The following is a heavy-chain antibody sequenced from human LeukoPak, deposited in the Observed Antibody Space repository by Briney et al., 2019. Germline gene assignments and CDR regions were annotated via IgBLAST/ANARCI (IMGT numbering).Heavy chain of an antibody. D-gene: IGHD3-10*01. J-gene: IGHJ4*02. V-gene: IGHV3-30*04. CDR1: GFTFSSNA. CDR3: ARAEGSGSYSPYFDY. CDR2: TSYDGTYK. Sequence: GGSLRLSCAASGFTFSSNAMHWVRQAPGKGLEWVALTSYDGTYKYYADSVRGRFTISRDNSKNTLYLQMNSLGAEDTAVYYCARAEGSGSYSPYFDYWGQGTLVTVSS.